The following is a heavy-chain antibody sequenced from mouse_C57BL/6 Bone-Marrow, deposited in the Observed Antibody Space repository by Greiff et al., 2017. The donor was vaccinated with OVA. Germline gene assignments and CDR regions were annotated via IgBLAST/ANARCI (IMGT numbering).Heavy chain of an antibody. J-gene: IGHJ3*01. D-gene: IGHD2-5*01. Sequence: EVKLVESGGGLVKPGGSLKLSCAASGFTFSSYAMSWVRQTPEKRLEWVATISDGGSYTYYPDNVKGRFTISRDNAKNNLYLQMSHLKSEDTAMYYCAREDSSNYAWFAYWGQGTLVTVSA. V-gene: IGHV5-4*01. CDR1: GFTFSSYA. CDR2: ISDGGSYT. CDR3: AREDSSNYAWFAY.